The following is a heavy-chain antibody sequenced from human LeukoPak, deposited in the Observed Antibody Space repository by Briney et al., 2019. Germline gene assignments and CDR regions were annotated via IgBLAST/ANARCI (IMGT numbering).Heavy chain of an antibody. V-gene: IGHV4-4*02. CDR1: GGSISSTNW. Sequence: KSSGTLSLICGVSGGSISSTNWWTWVRQPPGKGLEWIGEVHLDGRTNYNPSLQSRLTMSVDFSENHISLKLTSVTAADTAVYYCAREGGFYRPLDYSGQGTLVTVSS. D-gene: IGHD3-3*01. CDR3: AREGGFYRPLDY. CDR2: VHLDGRT. J-gene: IGHJ4*02.